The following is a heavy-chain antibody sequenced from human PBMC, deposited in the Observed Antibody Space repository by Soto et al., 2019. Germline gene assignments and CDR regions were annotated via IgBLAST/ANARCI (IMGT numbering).Heavy chain of an antibody. CDR3: AKGEGYYDILTGRYGMDV. CDR2: ISWDGGST. J-gene: IGHJ6*02. V-gene: IGHV3-43D*04. D-gene: IGHD3-9*01. CDR1: GFTFDDYA. Sequence: LRLSCAASGFTFDDYAMHWVRQAPGKGLEWVSLISWDGGSTYYADSVKGRFTISRDNSKNSLYLQMNSLRAEDTALYYCAKGEGYYDILTGRYGMDVWGQGTTVTVPS.